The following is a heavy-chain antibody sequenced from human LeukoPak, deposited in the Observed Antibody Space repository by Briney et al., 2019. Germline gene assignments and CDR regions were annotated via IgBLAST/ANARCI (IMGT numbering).Heavy chain of an antibody. CDR2: ISGPGPST. Sequence: GGSLRLSCAASGFSFRRYAMNWVRQAPGRGLEWVAVISGPGPSTVYADSVKGRFTISRDNSKNTLFLQLDSLRVEDTAIYYCAKEEMPHAFDLWGQGTMVTVSS. CDR3: AKEEMPHAFDL. J-gene: IGHJ3*01. CDR1: GFSFRRYA. V-gene: IGHV3-23*01. D-gene: IGHD5-24*01.